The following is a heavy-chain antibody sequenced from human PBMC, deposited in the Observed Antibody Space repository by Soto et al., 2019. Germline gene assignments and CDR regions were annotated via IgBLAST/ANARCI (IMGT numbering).Heavy chain of an antibody. J-gene: IGHJ4*02. CDR2: IYHSGST. CDR3: ASFKVNDGELDY. CDR1: GGSVSSGGYS. Sequence: SEILSLTCAVSGGSVSSGGYSWSWIRQPPGKGLEWIGYIYHSGSTYYNPSLKSRVTISVDRSKNQFSLKLSSVTAADTAVYYCASFKVNDGELDYWGQGTLVTVSS. V-gene: IGHV4-30-2*01. D-gene: IGHD3-10*01.